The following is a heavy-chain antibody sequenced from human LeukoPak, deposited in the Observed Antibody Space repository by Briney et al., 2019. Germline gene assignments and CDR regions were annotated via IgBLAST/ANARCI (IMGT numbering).Heavy chain of an antibody. Sequence: SETLSLTCAVYGGSFSGYYWSWIRQPPGKGLEWIGEINHSGSTNYNPSLKSRVTISVDTSKNQFSLRLSSVTAADTAVYYCASGYFDYWGQGTLVTVSS. CDR1: GGSFSGYY. CDR2: INHSGST. CDR3: ASGYFDY. J-gene: IGHJ4*02. V-gene: IGHV4-34*01.